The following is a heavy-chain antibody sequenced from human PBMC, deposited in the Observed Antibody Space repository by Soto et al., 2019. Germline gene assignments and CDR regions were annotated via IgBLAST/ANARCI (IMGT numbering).Heavy chain of an antibody. CDR3: ARDLGQQLFDY. CDR1: GYTFTSYG. Sequence: QVQLVQSGAEVKKPGASVKVSCKASGYTFTSYGISWVRQAPGQGLEWMGWISAYNVNTKYAQKLQGRVTMTTDTSTSTGYMELRSLRSDDTAVYYCARDLGQQLFDYWGQGTLVTVSS. V-gene: IGHV1-18*01. D-gene: IGHD6-13*01. CDR2: ISAYNVNT. J-gene: IGHJ4*02.